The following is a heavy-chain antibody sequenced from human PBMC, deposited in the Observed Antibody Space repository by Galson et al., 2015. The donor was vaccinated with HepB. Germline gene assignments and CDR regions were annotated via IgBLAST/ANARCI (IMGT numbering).Heavy chain of an antibody. CDR1: GRSFSGYY. J-gene: IGHJ5*02. V-gene: IGHV4-34*01. CDR2: INHSGST. CDR3: ARANRLVVYAIRNNWLDP. Sequence: ETLSLTCAVYGRSFSGYYWSWIRQSPGKGLEWIGEINHSGSTNYNPSLKSRVNKSVDTSKNQFPLKLSAVSAADTDLYYWARANRLVVYAIRNNWLDPWGQGTLVTVSS. D-gene: IGHD2-8*02.